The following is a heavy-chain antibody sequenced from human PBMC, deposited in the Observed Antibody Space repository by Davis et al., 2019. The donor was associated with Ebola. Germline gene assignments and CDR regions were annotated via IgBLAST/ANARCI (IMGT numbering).Heavy chain of an antibody. V-gene: IGHV3-7*01. Sequence: GESLKISCAASGFTFSSYWMSWVRQAPGKGLEWVANIKQDGSEKYYVDSVKGRFTISRDNAKNSLYLQMNSLRAEDTAVYYCARRSGSYLFDSKLDYWGQGTLVTVSS. CDR3: ARRSGSYLFDSKLDY. D-gene: IGHD1-26*01. J-gene: IGHJ4*02. CDR2: IKQDGSEK. CDR1: GFTFSSYW.